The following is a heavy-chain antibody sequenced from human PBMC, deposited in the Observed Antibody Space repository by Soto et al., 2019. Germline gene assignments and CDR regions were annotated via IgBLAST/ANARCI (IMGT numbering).Heavy chain of an antibody. CDR1: GFTFSDYY. D-gene: IGHD1-1*01. Sequence: GGSLRLSCXGSGFTFSDYYISWIRQAPGKGLEWISYSSNSGTFSRYADSVKGRFSISRDNTKNLLYLQMNSLRAEDTAVYYCARSGDNYNRLDYWGQGTPVTVSS. CDR3: ARSGDNYNRLDY. CDR2: SSNSGTFS. V-gene: IGHV3-11*06. J-gene: IGHJ4*02.